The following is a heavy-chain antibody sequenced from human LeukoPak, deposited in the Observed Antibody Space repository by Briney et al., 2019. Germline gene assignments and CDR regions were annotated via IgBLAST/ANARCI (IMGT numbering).Heavy chain of an antibody. D-gene: IGHD4/OR15-4a*01. CDR3: ARDPTYGADDYFDY. J-gene: IGHJ4*02. V-gene: IGHV4-59*01. Sequence: SSETLSLTCTVSGGSISSYYWSWIRQPPGKGLEWIGYIYYSGNTNYNPSLKSRVTISVDTSKNQFSLKMSSVTAADTAVYYCARDPTYGADDYFDYWGQGTLVTVAS. CDR2: IYYSGNT. CDR1: GGSISSYY.